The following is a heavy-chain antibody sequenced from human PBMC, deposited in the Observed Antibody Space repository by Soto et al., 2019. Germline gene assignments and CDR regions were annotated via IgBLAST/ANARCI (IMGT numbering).Heavy chain of an antibody. J-gene: IGHJ4*01. Sequence: EVQLEESGGGLVQPGGSLRLSCAASGFTFGVYWMSWVRQAPGKGLEWLGTIKWDASEKKYVDSVKGRFTISRDNAKNALYPQRHSLRAEEPAVYYCPRDSVYGSGTSVNHDRDFWGHGTLVTVSS. V-gene: IGHV3-7*01. CDR3: PRDSVYGSGTSVNHDRDF. CDR1: GFTFGVYW. CDR2: IKWDASEK. D-gene: IGHD3-10*01.